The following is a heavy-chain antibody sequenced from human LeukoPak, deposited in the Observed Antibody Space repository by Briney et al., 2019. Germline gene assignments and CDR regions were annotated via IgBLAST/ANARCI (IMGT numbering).Heavy chain of an antibody. CDR1: GFTFSSYA. V-gene: IGHV3-23*01. CDR2: ISGSGGST. CDR3: AKGPAPIAVAGTDY. Sequence: PGGSLRLSCAASGFTFSSYAMSWVRQAPGKGLEWVSAISGSGGSTYYADSEKGRFTISRDNSKNTLYLQMNSLRAGDTAVYYCAKGPAPIAVAGTDYWGQGTLVTVSS. D-gene: IGHD6-19*01. J-gene: IGHJ4*02.